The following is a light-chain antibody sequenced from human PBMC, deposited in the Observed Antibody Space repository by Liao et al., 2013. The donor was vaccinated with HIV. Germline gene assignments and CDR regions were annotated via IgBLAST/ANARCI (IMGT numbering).Light chain of an antibody. J-gene: IGLJ3*02. CDR1: DIGKKG. CDR2: YDS. CDR3: HVWDRSSGHRV. Sequence: SYVLTQTPSVSLAPGQTARISCGGDDIGKKGVHWYQQKPGQAPVMVIYYDSDRPSGIPERFSGSNSGNAATLTISRVEAGDEADYYCHVWDRSSGHRVFGGGTKLTVL. V-gene: IGLV3-21*04.